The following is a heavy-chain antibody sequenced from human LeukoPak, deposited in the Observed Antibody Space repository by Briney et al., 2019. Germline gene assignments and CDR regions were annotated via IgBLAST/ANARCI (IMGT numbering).Heavy chain of an antibody. CDR3: ARGRGSGSYNNYYYIDV. J-gene: IGHJ6*03. CDR1: GFTFSSYA. Sequence: GGSLRLSCAASGFTFSSYAMSWVRQAPGKGLEWVSVIYSFNTTYYADSVNGRFTIFRDTSKNTLHLQMDRLRAEDTAVYYCARGRGSGSYNNYYYIDVWGKGATVTVS. CDR2: IYSFNTT. V-gene: IGHV3-23*03. D-gene: IGHD3-10*01.